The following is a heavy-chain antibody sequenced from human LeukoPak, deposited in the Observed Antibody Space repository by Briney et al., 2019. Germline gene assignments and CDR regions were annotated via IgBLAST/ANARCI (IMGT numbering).Heavy chain of an antibody. CDR1: GGSFSGYY. CDR3: ARLLRGGRDTAMVTMIVVRAKPGAFDS. J-gene: IGHJ3*02. Sequence: SETLSLTCAVYGGSFSGYYWSWIRRPPGKGLEWIGEINHSGSTNYNPSLKSRVTISVDTSKNQFSMKLSSVTAADTAVYYCARLLRGGRDTAMVTMIVVRAKPGAFDSWGQGTMVTVSS. V-gene: IGHV4-34*01. D-gene: IGHD5-18*01. CDR2: INHSGST.